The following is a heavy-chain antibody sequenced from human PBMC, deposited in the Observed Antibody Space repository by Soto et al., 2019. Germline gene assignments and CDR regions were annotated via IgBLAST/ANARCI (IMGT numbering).Heavy chain of an antibody. CDR2: ISSTTNYI. CDR3: ARESEDLTSNFDY. Sequence: KPGGSRRLSCAASGFTFTSYSMNGVRQAPGKGLEWVSSISSTTNYIYYGDSMKGRFTISRDNAKNSLYLEMNSLRAEDTAVYYCARESEDLTSNFDYWGQGTLVTVSS. CDR1: GFTFTSYS. J-gene: IGHJ4*02. V-gene: IGHV3-21*06.